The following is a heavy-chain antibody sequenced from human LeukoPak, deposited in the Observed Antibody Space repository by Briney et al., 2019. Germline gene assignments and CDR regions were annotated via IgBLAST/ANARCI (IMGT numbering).Heavy chain of an antibody. CDR1: GFTFSGSW. D-gene: IGHD2-2*01. CDR2: IKPDGSDK. V-gene: IGHV3-7*01. J-gene: IGHJ4*02. CDR3: ARATSWSH. Sequence: GGSLRLSCAASGFTFSGSWMSWIRQAPGKGLEWGANIKPDGSDKYYVDSVKGRFTISRDNAKNSLYLQMNSLRAEDTAVYYCARATSWSHWGQGTLVTVSS.